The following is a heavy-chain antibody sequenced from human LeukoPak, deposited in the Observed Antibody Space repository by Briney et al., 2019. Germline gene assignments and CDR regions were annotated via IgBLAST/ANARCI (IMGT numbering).Heavy chain of an antibody. CDR1: GFTFSSYA. V-gene: IGHV3-23*01. Sequence: GGSLRLSCAASGFTFSSYAMSWVRQAPGKGLEWVSAISGSGGSTYYADSVKGRFTISRDNSKNTLYLQMNSLRAEDTAVYYCAKDQRGEMSSTTSPGEDYWGQGILVTVSS. CDR2: ISGSGGST. CDR3: AKDQRGEMSSTTSPGEDY. J-gene: IGHJ4*02. D-gene: IGHD2-2*01.